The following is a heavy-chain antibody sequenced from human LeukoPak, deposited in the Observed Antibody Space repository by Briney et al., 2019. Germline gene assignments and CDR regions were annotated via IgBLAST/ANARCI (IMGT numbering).Heavy chain of an antibody. J-gene: IGHJ5*02. CDR3: ARDYHGAGSSNWFDP. V-gene: IGHV1-18*01. CDR1: GYTFTSYG. Sequence: ASVKVSCKASGYTFTSYGISWVRQAPGQGLEWMGWISAYNGNTNYAQKLQGRVTMTTDTSTSTAYMELRSLRSDDTAVYYCARDYHGAGSSNWFDPWGQGTLVTVSS. D-gene: IGHD4-17*01. CDR2: ISAYNGNT.